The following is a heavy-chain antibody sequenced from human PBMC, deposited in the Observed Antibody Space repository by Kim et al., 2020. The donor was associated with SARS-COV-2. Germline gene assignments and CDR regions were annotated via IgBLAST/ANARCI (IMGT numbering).Heavy chain of an antibody. CDR2: ISYDGSNK. CDR3: AKDRGYCSGGSCLEIDY. CDR1: GFTFSSYG. D-gene: IGHD2-15*01. Sequence: GGSLRLSCAASGFTFSSYGMHWVRQAPGKGLEWVAVISYDGSNKYYAYSVKGRFTISRDNSKNTLYLQMNSLRAEDTAVYYCAKDRGYCSGGSCLEIDYWGQGTLVTVSS. J-gene: IGHJ4*02. V-gene: IGHV3-30*18.